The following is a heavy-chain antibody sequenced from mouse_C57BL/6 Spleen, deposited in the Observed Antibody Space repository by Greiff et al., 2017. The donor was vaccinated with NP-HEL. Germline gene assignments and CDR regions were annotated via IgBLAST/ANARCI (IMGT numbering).Heavy chain of an antibody. Sequence: QQSGPELVKPGASVKISCKASGYAFSSSWMNWVKQRPGKGLEWIGRIYPGDGDTNYNGKFKGKATLTADKSSSTAYMQLSSLTSEDSAVYFCARGGYDYGQAWFAYWGQGTLVTVSA. D-gene: IGHD2-4*01. J-gene: IGHJ3*01. CDR3: ARGGYDYGQAWFAY. CDR2: IYPGDGDT. CDR1: GYAFSSSW. V-gene: IGHV1-82*01.